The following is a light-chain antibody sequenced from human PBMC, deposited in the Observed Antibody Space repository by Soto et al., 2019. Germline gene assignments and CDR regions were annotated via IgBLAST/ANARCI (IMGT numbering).Light chain of an antibody. J-gene: IGKJ5*01. CDR3: QQRSNWPIT. V-gene: IGKV3-11*01. Sequence: EIVLTQSPATRSLSPGERSTLCCSASQSVSSYLAWYQQKPGQAPRLLIYDASNRATGIPARFSGSGSGTDFTLTISSLEPEDFAVYYCQQRSNWPITFGQGTRLEIK. CDR1: QSVSSY. CDR2: DAS.